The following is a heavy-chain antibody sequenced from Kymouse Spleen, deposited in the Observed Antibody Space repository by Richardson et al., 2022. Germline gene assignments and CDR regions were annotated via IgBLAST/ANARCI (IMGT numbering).Heavy chain of an antibody. CDR2: IYYSGST. J-gene: IGHJ6*02. D-gene: IGHD2-8*01. CDR3: ARASGYCTNGVCYGNYYYGMDV. V-gene: IGHV4-31*03. CDR1: GGSISSGGYY. Sequence: QVQLQESGPGLVKPSQTLSLTCTVSGGSISSGGYYWSWIRQHPGKGLEWIGYIYYSGSTYYNPSLKSRVTISVDTSKNQFSLKLSSVTAADTAVYYCARASGYCTNGVCYGNYYYGMDVWGQGTTVTVSS.